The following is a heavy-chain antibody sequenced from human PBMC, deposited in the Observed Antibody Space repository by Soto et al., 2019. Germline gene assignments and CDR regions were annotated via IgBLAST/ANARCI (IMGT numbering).Heavy chain of an antibody. J-gene: IGHJ6*02. CDR1: GGSISSGDYY. V-gene: IGHV4-30-4*01. CDR2: IYYSGST. Sequence: SETLSLTCTVSGGSISSGDYYWSWIRQPPGKGLEWIGYIYYSGSTYYNPSLKSRVTISVDTSKNQFSLKLSSVTAADTAVYYCASSYDYVWGSYRRRRYYYGMDVWGQGTTVTVSS. CDR3: ASSYDYVWGSYRRRRYYYGMDV. D-gene: IGHD3-16*02.